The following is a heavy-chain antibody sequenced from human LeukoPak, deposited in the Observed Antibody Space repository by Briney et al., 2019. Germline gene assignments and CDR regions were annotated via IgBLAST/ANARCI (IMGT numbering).Heavy chain of an antibody. CDR1: GGSFRGSY. D-gene: IGHD3-22*01. V-gene: IGHV4-34*12. J-gene: IGHJ4*02. CDR2: IIHSGST. CDR3: ARAPSSSGYYVH. Sequence: SETLSLTCAVYGGSFRGSYWSWIGQPPGRGREWLGEIIHSGSTNYNPSLKSRVTISVDTSKNQFSLKLSSVTAADTAVYYCARAPSSSGYYVHWGQGTLVTVSS.